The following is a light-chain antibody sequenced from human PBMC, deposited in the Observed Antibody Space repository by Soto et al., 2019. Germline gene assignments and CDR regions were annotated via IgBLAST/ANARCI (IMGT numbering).Light chain of an antibody. CDR2: EVT. Sequence: QSALTQPASVSGSPGQSITIPCTGTRSDVGSYNLVSWYQQHPGQAPKLIIYEVTKRPSGVSFRLSGSKSGNTASLTSSGLQAEDEADYYCSSYAGSTAVVVFGGGTKVTVL. J-gene: IGLJ2*01. V-gene: IGLV2-23*02. CDR1: RSDVGSYNL. CDR3: SSYAGSTAVVV.